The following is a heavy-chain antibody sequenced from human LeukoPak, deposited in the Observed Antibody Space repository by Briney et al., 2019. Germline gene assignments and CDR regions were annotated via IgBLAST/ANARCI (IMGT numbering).Heavy chain of an antibody. CDR1: GFTFSSYG. CDR2: ISGSGGST. V-gene: IGHV3-23*01. D-gene: IGHD4-17*01. Sequence: GGSLRLSCAASGFTFSSYGMSWVRQAPGKGLEWVSAISGSGGSTYYADSVKGRFTISRDNSKNTLYLQMNSLRAEDTAVYYCAKGSYWDYGDPRRDYFDYWGQGTLVTVSS. CDR3: AKGSYWDYGDPRRDYFDY. J-gene: IGHJ4*02.